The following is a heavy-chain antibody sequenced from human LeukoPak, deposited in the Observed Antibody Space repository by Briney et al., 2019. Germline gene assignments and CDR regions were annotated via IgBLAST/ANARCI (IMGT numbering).Heavy chain of an antibody. CDR2: INWNAVRV. Sequence: GESLRLSCAASGFTFNNYGMSWLRQAPGKGLEWVSGINWNAVRVGYADSVKGRFTISRDNAKNSLYLQMNSLRAEDTAFYYCATFRNYDSSGYYFEIDYWGQGTLVTVSS. D-gene: IGHD3-22*01. J-gene: IGHJ4*02. CDR1: GFTFNNYG. V-gene: IGHV3-20*04. CDR3: ATFRNYDSSGYYFEIDY.